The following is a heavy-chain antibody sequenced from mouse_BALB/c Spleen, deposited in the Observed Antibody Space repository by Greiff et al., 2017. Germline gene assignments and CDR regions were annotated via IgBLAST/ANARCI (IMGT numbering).Heavy chain of an antibody. CDR2: IYPGDGDT. CDR3: ARSAYYRYDGLAY. Sequence: QVQLQQSGAELVRPGSSVKISCKASGYAFSSYWMNWVKQRPGQGLEWIGQIYPGDGDTNYNGKFKGKATLTADKSSSTAYMPLSSLTSEDSAVYFCARSAYYRYDGLAYWGEGTLVTVSA. D-gene: IGHD2-14*01. J-gene: IGHJ3*01. V-gene: IGHV1-80*01. CDR1: GYAFSSYW.